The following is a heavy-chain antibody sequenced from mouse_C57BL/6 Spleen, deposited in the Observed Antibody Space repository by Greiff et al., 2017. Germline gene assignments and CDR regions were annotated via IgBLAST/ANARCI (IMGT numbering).Heavy chain of an antibody. CDR2: IWSGGST. J-gene: IGHJ2*01. CDR3: ARYLTGHFDY. V-gene: IGHV2-2*01. D-gene: IGHD4-1*01. Sequence: VKLVESGPGLVQPSQSLSITCTVSGFSLTSYGVHWVRQSPGKGLEWLGVIWSGGSTDYNAAFISRLSISKDNSKSQVFFKMNSLQADDTAIYYCARYLTGHFDYWGQGTTLTVSS. CDR1: GFSLTSYG.